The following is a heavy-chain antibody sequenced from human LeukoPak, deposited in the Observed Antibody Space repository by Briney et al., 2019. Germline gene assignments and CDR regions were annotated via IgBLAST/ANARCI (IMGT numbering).Heavy chain of an antibody. J-gene: IGHJ6*04. D-gene: IGHD3-10*01. CDR3: AREDYGSGIGGSDWFDP. CDR1: GGSISSYY. Sequence: PSETLSLTCTVSGGSISSYYWSWIRQPAGKGLEWIGRIYTSGSTNYNPSLKSRVTMSVDTSKNQFSLKLRSVTAADTAMYYCAREDYGSGIGGSDWFDPWGKGTTVTISS. V-gene: IGHV4-4*07. CDR2: IYTSGST.